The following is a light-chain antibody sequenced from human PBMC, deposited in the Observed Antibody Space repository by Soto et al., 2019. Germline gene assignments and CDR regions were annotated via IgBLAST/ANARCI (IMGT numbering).Light chain of an antibody. CDR1: QTVSSAY. J-gene: IGKJ5*01. Sequence: EIVLTQSPGTLSLPPGERATLSCRASQTVSSAYLAWYQQKHGQAPRILIYGASNRDTGIPDRFSGGGSGTDFTLTISSLEPEDFEVYYCQQRSNLPPTFGQGTRLEIK. V-gene: IGKV3D-20*02. CDR3: QQRSNLPPT. CDR2: GAS.